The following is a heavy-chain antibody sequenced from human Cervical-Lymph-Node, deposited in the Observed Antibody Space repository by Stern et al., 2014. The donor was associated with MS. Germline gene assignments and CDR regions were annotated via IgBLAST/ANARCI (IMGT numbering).Heavy chain of an antibody. CDR3: ARGDDKTSYDY. Sequence: QVQLVQSGAEVKKPGASVKVSCKASGYTFTNTGINWVRLAPGQGPEWMGWVSTYNGNTKYAQKLRGRVTMTTDKSTSTAYMELRSLRSDDTAVYYCARGDDKTSYDYWGQGTLVTVSS. D-gene: IGHD1-1*01. CDR2: VSTYNGNT. V-gene: IGHV1-18*01. CDR1: GYTFTNTG. J-gene: IGHJ4*02.